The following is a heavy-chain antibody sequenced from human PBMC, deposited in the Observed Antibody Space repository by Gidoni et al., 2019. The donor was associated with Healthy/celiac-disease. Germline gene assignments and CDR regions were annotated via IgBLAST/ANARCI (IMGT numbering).Heavy chain of an antibody. CDR2: IGTAGDT. D-gene: IGHD2-15*01. CDR3: ARGCSGGSCYAQRGGCYFDL. J-gene: IGHJ2*01. CDR1: GFTVSSYE. Sequence: EVQLVESGGGLVPPGGSLRRSCAASGFTVSSYEMHWVRQATGKGLEWVSAIGTAGDTYSPGSVKGRFTISRENAKNSLYLQMNSLSAGDTAVYYCARGCSGGSCYAQRGGCYFDLWGRGTLVTVSS. V-gene: IGHV3-13*04.